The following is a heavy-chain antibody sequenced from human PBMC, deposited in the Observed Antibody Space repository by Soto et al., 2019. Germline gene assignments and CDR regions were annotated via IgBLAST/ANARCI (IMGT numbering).Heavy chain of an antibody. CDR3: ARRGGVYPAFDI. J-gene: IGHJ3*02. Sequence: SETLSLTCTVSGGSISSYYWSWIRQPPGKGLEWIGYIYYSGSTNYNPSLKSRVTISVDTSKNQFSLKLSSVTAADTAVYYCARRGGVYPAFDIWGQGTMVTVSS. D-gene: IGHD2-8*01. CDR1: GGSISSYY. CDR2: IYYSGST. V-gene: IGHV4-59*08.